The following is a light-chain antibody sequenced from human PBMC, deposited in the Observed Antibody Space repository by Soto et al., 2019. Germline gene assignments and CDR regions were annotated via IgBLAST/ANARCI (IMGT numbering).Light chain of an antibody. V-gene: IGLV2-14*01. J-gene: IGLJ3*02. CDR1: NSDVGGYNY. CDR3: SSYTSSYTGV. CDR2: EVS. Sequence: QSVLAQPASVSGSPGQSITISCTGTNSDVGGYNYVSWYQQFPGKAPKLMMYEVSNRPSGVPDRFSGSKSGNTASLSISGLQADDEADYYCSSYTSSYTGVFGRGTKLTVL.